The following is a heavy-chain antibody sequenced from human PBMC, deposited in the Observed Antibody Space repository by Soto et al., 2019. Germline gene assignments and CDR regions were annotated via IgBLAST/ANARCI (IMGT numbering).Heavy chain of an antibody. Sequence: PSQTLSLTCAISGDSVSSNSAAWNWIRQSPSRGLERLGRTYYRSKWYNDYAVSVKSRITINPDTSKNQFSLQLNSVTPEDTAVYYCARGLAWYSSGWNWFDPWGQGTLVTV. CDR1: GDSVSSNSAA. CDR3: ARGLAWYSSGWNWFDP. D-gene: IGHD6-19*01. CDR2: TYYRSKWYN. J-gene: IGHJ5*02. V-gene: IGHV6-1*01.